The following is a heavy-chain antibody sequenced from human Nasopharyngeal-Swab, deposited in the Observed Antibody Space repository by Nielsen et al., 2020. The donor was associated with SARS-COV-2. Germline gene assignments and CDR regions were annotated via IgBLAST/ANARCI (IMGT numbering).Heavy chain of an antibody. CDR1: GFTFSDSA. Sequence: GSLRLSCAASGFTFSDSAIHWVRQASGKGLEWVGRIRSKGYNYATAYSASVKGRFIIFRDDPTNTAYLQMNSLKTEDTAMYYCTRCGGGCYSGRDYWGQGTLVTVSS. CDR2: IRSKGYNYAT. J-gene: IGHJ4*02. D-gene: IGHD2-15*01. CDR3: TRCGGGCYSGRDY. V-gene: IGHV3-73*01.